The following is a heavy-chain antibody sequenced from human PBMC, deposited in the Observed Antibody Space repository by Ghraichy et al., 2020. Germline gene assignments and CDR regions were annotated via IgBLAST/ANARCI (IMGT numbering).Heavy chain of an antibody. J-gene: IGHJ4*02. D-gene: IGHD2-8*01. V-gene: IGHV3-48*01. CDR1: GFTFSSCS. CDR2: ISSSSVTK. CDR3: AGSIGDASARYLDY. Sequence: GGSLRLSCAIGGFTFSSCSMNWVRQAPGKGLEWVSYISSSSVTKYYADSVNGRFTISRDNAKSLLFLQMNSLTAEDTAIYYCAGSIGDASARYLDYWGQGTLVTVPS.